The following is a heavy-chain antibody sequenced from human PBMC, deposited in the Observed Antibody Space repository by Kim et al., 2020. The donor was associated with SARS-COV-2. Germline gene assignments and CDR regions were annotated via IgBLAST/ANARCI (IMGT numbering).Heavy chain of an antibody. V-gene: IGHV3-30*18. CDR2: ISYDGSNK. Sequence: GGSLRLSCAASGFTFSSYGMHWVRQAPGKGLEWVAVISYDGSNKYYADSVKGRFTISRDNSKNTLYLQMNSLRAEDTAVYYCAKDQVSYGRRDGYSHFDYWGQGTLVTVSS. CDR3: AKDQVSYGRRDGYSHFDY. CDR1: GFTFSSYG. D-gene: IGHD5-18*01. J-gene: IGHJ4*02.